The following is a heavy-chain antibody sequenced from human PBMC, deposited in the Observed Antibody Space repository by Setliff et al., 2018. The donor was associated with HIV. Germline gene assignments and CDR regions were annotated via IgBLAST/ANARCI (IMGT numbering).Heavy chain of an antibody. CDR2: IRYDGSNK. CDR1: GFTFSSYG. V-gene: IGHV3-30*02. J-gene: IGHJ3*02. CDR3: AKMHTAMDPDTFDI. Sequence: GGSLRLSCAASGFTFSSYGMHWVRQAPGKGLEWVAFIRYDGSNKYYADSVKGRFTISRDNSKNTLYLQMNSLRAEDTAVCYCAKMHTAMDPDTFDIWGQGTMVTVSS. D-gene: IGHD5-18*01.